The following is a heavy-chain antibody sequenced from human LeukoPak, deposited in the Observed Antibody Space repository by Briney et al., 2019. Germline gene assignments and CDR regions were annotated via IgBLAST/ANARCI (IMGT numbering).Heavy chain of an antibody. J-gene: IGHJ4*02. CDR1: GGSISRYY. Sequence: SETLSLTCTASGGSISRYYWSWIRQPPGKGLEWIGYIYDSGTTNYNPSLKSRVTISVDTSKNQFSLNLSSVTAADTALYYCARVGGTGDFDYWGQGTLVTVSS. CDR2: IYDSGTT. D-gene: IGHD3-16*01. V-gene: IGHV4-59*01. CDR3: ARVGGTGDFDY.